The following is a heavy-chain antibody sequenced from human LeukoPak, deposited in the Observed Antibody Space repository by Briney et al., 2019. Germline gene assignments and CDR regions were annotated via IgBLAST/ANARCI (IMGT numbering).Heavy chain of an antibody. V-gene: IGHV4-59*12. CDR2: MYYSGST. J-gene: IGHJ4*02. D-gene: IGHD1-20*01. CDR1: GGSISSYY. Sequence: SETLSLTCTVSGGSISSYYWSWIRQPPGKGLEWIGSMYYSGSTNYNPSLKSRVTISVDTSKNQFSLKLSSVTAADTAVYYCARVAITGTTVPFDYWGQGTLVTVSS. CDR3: ARVAITGTTVPFDY.